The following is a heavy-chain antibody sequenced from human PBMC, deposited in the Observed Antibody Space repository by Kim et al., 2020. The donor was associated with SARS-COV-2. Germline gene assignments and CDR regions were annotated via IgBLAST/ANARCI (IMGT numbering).Heavy chain of an antibody. J-gene: IGHJ4*02. CDR3: ARSRARGITIFGVVSPALDY. V-gene: IGHV4-39*01. Sequence: RVTISVDTSKNQFSLKLSSVTAADTAVYYCARSRARGITIFGVVSPALDYWGQGTLVTVSS. D-gene: IGHD3-3*01.